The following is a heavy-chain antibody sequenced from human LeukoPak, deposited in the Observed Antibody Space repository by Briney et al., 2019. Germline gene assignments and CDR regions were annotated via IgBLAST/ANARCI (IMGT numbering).Heavy chain of an antibody. Sequence: PGGSLRLSCAASGFTFSSYAMNWVRRAPGKGLEWVSTISGTGGSTYYADSVKGRFTISRDTSNNTLYLQMNSLRAEDTAVYYCAKGLSSGDYGLHYWGQGTLVTVSS. CDR3: AKGLSSGDYGLHY. D-gene: IGHD4-17*01. CDR1: GFTFSSYA. CDR2: ISGTGGST. J-gene: IGHJ4*02. V-gene: IGHV3-23*01.